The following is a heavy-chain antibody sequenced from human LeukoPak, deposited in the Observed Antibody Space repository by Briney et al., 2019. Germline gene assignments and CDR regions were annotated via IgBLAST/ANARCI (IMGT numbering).Heavy chain of an antibody. Sequence: PGGSLRLSCAASGFTFSNAWMSWVRQAPGKGLEWVGRIKRKTDGGTTDYAAPVKGRFTISRDDSGNTLYLQMNSLKIEDAAVYYCTTESYSGSYTLAYWGQGTLVTVSS. V-gene: IGHV3-15*01. J-gene: IGHJ4*02. D-gene: IGHD1-26*01. CDR2: IKRKTDGGTT. CDR3: TTESYSGSYTLAY. CDR1: GFTFSNAW.